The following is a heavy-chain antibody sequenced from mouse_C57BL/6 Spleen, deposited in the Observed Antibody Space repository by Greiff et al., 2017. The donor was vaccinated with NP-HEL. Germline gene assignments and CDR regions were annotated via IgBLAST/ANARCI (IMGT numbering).Heavy chain of an antibody. J-gene: IGHJ3*01. CDR3: AAYGNVPWFAY. CDR2: IDHEDGET. V-gene: IGHV14-2*01. D-gene: IGHD2-1*01. CDR1: GFNIKDYY. Sequence: EVQLQQSGAELVKPGASVKLSCTASGFNIKDYYMHWVKQRTEQGLEWIGRIDHEDGETKYAPKFQGKATITADTSSNTADLQISSLTSEDTAVYYCAAYGNVPWFAYWGQGTLVTVSA.